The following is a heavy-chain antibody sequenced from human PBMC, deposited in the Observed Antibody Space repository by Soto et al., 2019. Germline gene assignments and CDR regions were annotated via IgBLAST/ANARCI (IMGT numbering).Heavy chain of an antibody. Sequence: GGSLRLSCAASGVTFSNAWINWVRQAPGKGLEWVGRIKSKTDGGTTDFAAPVKGRFAISRDDSKNMVYLQMNSLKTEDTAVIYCTTDSYIPIVIFCFNYGGQGPLVTVS. J-gene: IGHJ4*02. CDR3: TTDSYIPIVIFCFNY. CDR2: IKSKTDGGTT. D-gene: IGHD3-9*01. V-gene: IGHV3-15*07. CDR1: GVTFSNAW.